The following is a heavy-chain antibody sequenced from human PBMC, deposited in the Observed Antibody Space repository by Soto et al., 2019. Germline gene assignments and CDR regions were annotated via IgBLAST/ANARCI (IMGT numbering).Heavy chain of an antibody. J-gene: IGHJ4*02. CDR1: GFTFTCSS. D-gene: IGHD3-22*01. CDR3: AARSYYYDSSGYYTLGQFDY. Sequence: ASVKVSCKASGFTFTCSSMQWARQSRGQRLEWIGWIVVGSGNTNYAQKFQERVTITRDMSTSTAYMELSSLRSEDTAVYYCAARSYYYDSSGYYTLGQFDYWGQGTLVTVSS. CDR2: IVVGSGNT. V-gene: IGHV1-58*02.